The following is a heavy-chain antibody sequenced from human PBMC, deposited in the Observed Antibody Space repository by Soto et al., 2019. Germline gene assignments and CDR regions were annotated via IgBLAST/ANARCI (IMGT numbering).Heavy chain of an antibody. J-gene: IGHJ3*02. Sequence: PGGSLRLSCAASGFTFSDYYMSWIRQAPGKVQEWVSYISSNSSYTNYADSVKGRFTISRDNAKNSLYLQMNSLRAEDTAVYYCARDADILTGSDAFDIWGQGTMVTVSS. CDR3: ARDADILTGSDAFDI. D-gene: IGHD3-9*01. V-gene: IGHV3-11*05. CDR1: GFTFSDYY. CDR2: ISSNSSYT.